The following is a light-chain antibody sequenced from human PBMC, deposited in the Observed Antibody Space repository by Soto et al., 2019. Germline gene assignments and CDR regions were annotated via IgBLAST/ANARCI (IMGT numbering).Light chain of an antibody. CDR3: SSYTCSSYVV. Sequence: QSALTQPASVSGSPGQSITISCTGTSSDVGGYNYVSWYQQHPGKAPTLMIYDVSNRPSGVSNRFSASKSGNTASLTISWLQAEDGADYYCSSYTCSSYVVFGGGTKLTVL. CDR1: SSDVGGYNY. CDR2: DVS. V-gene: IGLV2-14*01. J-gene: IGLJ2*01.